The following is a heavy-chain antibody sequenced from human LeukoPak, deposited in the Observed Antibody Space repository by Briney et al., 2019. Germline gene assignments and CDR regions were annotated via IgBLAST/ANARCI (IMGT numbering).Heavy chain of an antibody. J-gene: IGHJ4*02. D-gene: IGHD3-3*01. V-gene: IGHV4-38-2*02. Sequence: PSETLSLTCTVSGYSISSGYYWGWIRQPPGKGLEWIGSIYYSGSTYYNPSLKSRVTISVDTSKNQFSLKLSSVTAADTAVYYCARVGPATIFGVAPFDYWGQGTLVTVSS. CDR2: IYYSGST. CDR1: GYSISSGYY. CDR3: ARVGPATIFGVAPFDY.